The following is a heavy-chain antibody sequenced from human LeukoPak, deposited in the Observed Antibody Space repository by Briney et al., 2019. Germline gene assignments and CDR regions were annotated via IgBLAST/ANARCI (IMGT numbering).Heavy chain of an antibody. J-gene: IGHJ4*02. CDR3: ARSGFDSYEMFGY. Sequence: ASVKVSCKACGYTFTGYYMHWVRQAPGQGLEWMGRINPKSGGTNYAQKFQGRATMTRDTSISTAYMELSRLRSDDTAVYYCARSGFDSYEMFGYWGQGTLVTVSS. D-gene: IGHD5-18*01. V-gene: IGHV1-2*06. CDR1: GYTFTGYY. CDR2: INPKSGGT.